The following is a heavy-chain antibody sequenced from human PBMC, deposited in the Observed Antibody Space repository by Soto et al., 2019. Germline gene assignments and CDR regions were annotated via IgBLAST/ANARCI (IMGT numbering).Heavy chain of an antibody. CDR1: GGTFGNSA. V-gene: IGHV1-69*12. J-gene: IGHJ5*02. CDR2: IVPMFGTA. CDR3: AREGDPEAGFWIGALGGGRFDP. D-gene: IGHD3-3*01. Sequence: QVQLVQSGAEVKKPGSSVNVSCKTSGGTFGNSAVAWVRQAPGQGLEWMGGIVPMFGTANYAQKFQGRLTITGDASTSTAHLDLRSLRSVDAAVYYCAREGDPEAGFWIGALGGGRFDPWGQGTLVTVSS.